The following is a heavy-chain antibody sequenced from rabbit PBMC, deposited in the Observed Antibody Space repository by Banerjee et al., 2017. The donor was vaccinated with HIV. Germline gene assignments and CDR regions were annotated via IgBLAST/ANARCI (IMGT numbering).Heavy chain of an antibody. CDR1: GFSFSYSYW. D-gene: IGHD1-1*01. Sequence: QEQLEESGGDLVKPEGSLTLTCTASGFSFSYSYWICWVRQAPGKGLEWIACIYVGSGGSTYYANWAKGRFTISKTSSTTGTLQMTSLTVADTATYFCARDRGGSDYYLDRLDLWGPGTLVTVS. CDR3: ARDRGGSDYYLDRLDL. CDR2: IYVGSGGST. J-gene: IGHJ6*01. V-gene: IGHV1S45*01.